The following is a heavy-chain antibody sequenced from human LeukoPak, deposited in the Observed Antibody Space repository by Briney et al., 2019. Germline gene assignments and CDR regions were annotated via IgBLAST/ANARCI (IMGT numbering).Heavy chain of an antibody. CDR2: IYYSGST. CDR1: GGSISSSSYY. Sequence: SETLSLTCTVSGGSISSSSYYWGWIRQPPGKGLEWIGSIYYSGSTYYNPSPKSRVTISVDTSKNQFSLKLSSVTAADTAVYYCARDIVVVPAASDNWFDPWGQGTLVTVSS. J-gene: IGHJ5*02. D-gene: IGHD2-2*01. CDR3: ARDIVVVPAASDNWFDP. V-gene: IGHV4-39*02.